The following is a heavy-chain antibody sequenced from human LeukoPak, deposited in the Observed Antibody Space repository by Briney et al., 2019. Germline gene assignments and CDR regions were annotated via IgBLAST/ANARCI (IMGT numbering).Heavy chain of an antibody. J-gene: IGHJ5*02. CDR1: RLILSMYW. D-gene: IGHD2-2*01. CDR2: IMQDGSEK. CDR3: ARDDCSSISCYHNWFDP. V-gene: IGHV3-7*01. Sequence: GRCLRLSCAASRLILSMYWMSWVRQAPGRGREWVANIMQDGSEKAYVDTEKGRFTISRDNAKNSLYLQMNSLRGEDTAVYYCARDDCSSISCYHNWFDPWGQGTLVTVSS.